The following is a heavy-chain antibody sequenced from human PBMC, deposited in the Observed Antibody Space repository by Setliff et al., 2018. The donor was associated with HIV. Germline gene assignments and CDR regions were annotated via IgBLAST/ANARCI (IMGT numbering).Heavy chain of an antibody. Sequence: GGSLRLSCAASGFTFSSYWTSWVRQAPGKGLEWVANIKQDGSEKYYVDSVKGRFTISRDNAKTSVYMQMNSLRAEDTAVYYCTRGDYWGQGTLVTAPQ. CDR2: IKQDGSEK. CDR1: GFTFSSYW. V-gene: IGHV3-7*04. CDR3: TRGDY. J-gene: IGHJ4*02.